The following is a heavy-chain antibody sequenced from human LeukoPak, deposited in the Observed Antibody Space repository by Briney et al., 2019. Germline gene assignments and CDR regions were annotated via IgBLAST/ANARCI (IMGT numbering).Heavy chain of an antibody. Sequence: SETLSLTCSVSDDSIRDYTWSWIRQPPGKGLEWVGYIYNTETTNYNPSLESRVTISVDTSKNHLSLRLTSVTAADTAVYYCARGRWAPLPTSWGQGTLVTVSS. CDR3: ARGRWAPLPTS. J-gene: IGHJ5*02. CDR2: IYNTETT. D-gene: IGHD5-24*01. CDR1: DDSIRDYT. V-gene: IGHV4-59*01.